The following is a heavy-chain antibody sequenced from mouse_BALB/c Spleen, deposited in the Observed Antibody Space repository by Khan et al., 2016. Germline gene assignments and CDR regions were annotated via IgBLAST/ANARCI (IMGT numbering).Heavy chain of an antibody. Sequence: VQLKESGPGLVKPSQTVSLTCTVSGISITTGNYRWSWIRQFPGNKLEWIGYIYYSGTITYNPSLTSRTTITRDTSKNQFFLEMNSLTAEDTATYYCAREGYGNYDYWCQGTTLTVSS. D-gene: IGHD2-10*02. V-gene: IGHV3-5*02. CDR3: AREGYGNYDY. CDR1: GISITTGNYR. J-gene: IGHJ2*01. CDR2: IYYSGTI.